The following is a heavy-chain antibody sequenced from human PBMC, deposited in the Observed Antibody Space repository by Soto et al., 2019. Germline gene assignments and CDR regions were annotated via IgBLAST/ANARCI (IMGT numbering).Heavy chain of an antibody. CDR2: INWNGGST. CDR3: ARSMVRGVTPNYYYYGMDV. V-gene: IGHV3-20*04. CDR1: GFTFDDYG. Sequence: ASLRLSCAASGFTFDDYGMSWVRQATGKGLEWVSGINWNGGSTGYADSVKGRFTISRDNAKNYLYLQMNSLRAEDTALYYCARSMVRGVTPNYYYYGMDVWGQGTTVTVSS. J-gene: IGHJ6*02. D-gene: IGHD3-10*01.